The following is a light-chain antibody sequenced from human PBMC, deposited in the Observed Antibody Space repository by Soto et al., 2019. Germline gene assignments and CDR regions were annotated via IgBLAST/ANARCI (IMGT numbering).Light chain of an antibody. CDR1: QSFSSSY. J-gene: IGKJ3*01. CDR3: QYYGSSPVT. Sequence: EIVLTQSPGTLSLSPGERATLSCRASQSFSSSYLAWYQQKPGQAPRLLIYGASSRATGIPDRFSGSGSGTDFTLTIGRLEPEDFAVYYCQYYGSSPVTFGPGTKVDIK. CDR2: GAS. V-gene: IGKV3-20*01.